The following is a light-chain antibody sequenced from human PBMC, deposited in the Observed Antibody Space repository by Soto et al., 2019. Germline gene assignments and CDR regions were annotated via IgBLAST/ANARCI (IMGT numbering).Light chain of an antibody. CDR2: AAS. CDR3: KQYFASSWT. Sequence: EIVLTQSPGTLSLSPGERATLSCRASQSISSTYLAWYRQKSGQAPRLLIYAASSRATGIPDRFSGSGSGTDFTLTISRLEPEDCAVYYCKQYFASSWTFGQGTRVEIK. V-gene: IGKV3-20*01. CDR1: QSISSTY. J-gene: IGKJ1*01.